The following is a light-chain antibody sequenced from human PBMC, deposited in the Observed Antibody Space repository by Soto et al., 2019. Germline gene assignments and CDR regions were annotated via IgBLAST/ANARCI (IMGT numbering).Light chain of an antibody. CDR1: ERVSSRY. CDR3: QQYGCLPLFA. CDR2: GAS. Sequence: ESVLTQSPGTLSLSPGQRATLSCRASERVSSRYLAWYQQKPGQAPRLLIYGASSRATGIPDTFSGSGSGTDFTLTISILVPEDTAVYYCQQYGCLPLFAFGPGTKVDIK. V-gene: IGKV3-20*01. J-gene: IGKJ3*01.